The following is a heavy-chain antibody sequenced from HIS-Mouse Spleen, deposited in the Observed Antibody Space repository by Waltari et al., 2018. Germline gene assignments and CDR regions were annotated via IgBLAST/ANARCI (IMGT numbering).Heavy chain of an antibody. CDR1: GGTFSSYA. Sequence: QVQLVQSGAEVKKPGSSVKVSCKASGGTFSSYAISWVRQAPGQGLEWMGRIIPILGIANNAQKFQGRVTITADKSTSTAYMELSSLRSEDTAVYYCARELGEGAFDIWGQGTMVTVSS. CDR3: ARELGEGAFDI. V-gene: IGHV1-69*04. J-gene: IGHJ3*02. D-gene: IGHD3-16*01. CDR2: IIPILGIA.